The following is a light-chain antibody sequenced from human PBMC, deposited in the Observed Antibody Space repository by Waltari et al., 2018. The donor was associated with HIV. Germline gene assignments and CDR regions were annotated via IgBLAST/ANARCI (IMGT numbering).Light chain of an antibody. V-gene: IGLV2-14*03. CDR1: SSDVGGYNY. Sequence: QSALTQPASVSGSPGQSITISCTGTSSDVGGYNYVSWYQQHPGKAPKLMIYYVSKRPSGVSNRLSGSKSGNPASLTISGLQAEDEADYYCTSYTSNSRVVFGGGTKLTVL. CDR2: YVS. CDR3: TSYTSNSRVV. J-gene: IGLJ2*01.